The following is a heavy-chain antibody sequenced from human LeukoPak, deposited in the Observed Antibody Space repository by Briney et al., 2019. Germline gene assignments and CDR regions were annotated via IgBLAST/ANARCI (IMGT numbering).Heavy chain of an antibody. CDR1: GGFISSYY. D-gene: IGHD6-19*01. CDR2: IYYSGTT. Sequence: SETLSLTCTVSGGFISSYYWSWIRQPPGKGLEWIGSIYYSGTTFYNPSLKSRLTVSVDTSKNQFSLKLTSVTAADTAAYYCARAIPAYSSGWFCDAFDIWGQGTMVTVPS. V-gene: IGHV4-39*07. J-gene: IGHJ3*02. CDR3: ARAIPAYSSGWFCDAFDI.